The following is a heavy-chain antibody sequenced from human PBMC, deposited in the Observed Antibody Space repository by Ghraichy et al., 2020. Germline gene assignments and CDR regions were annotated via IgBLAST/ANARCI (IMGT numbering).Heavy chain of an antibody. J-gene: IGHJ6*02. CDR2: INHSGST. CDR3: ARGLAICSGGSCYSRGYYYYGMDV. V-gene: IGHV4-34*01. D-gene: IGHD2-15*01. Sequence: SETLSLTCAVYGGSFSGYYWSWIRQPPGKGLEWIGEINHSGSTNHNPSLKSRVTISVETSKNQFSLKVSSVTAADTAVYYCARGLAICSGGSCYSRGYYYYGMDVWGQGTTVTVSS. CDR1: GGSFSGYY.